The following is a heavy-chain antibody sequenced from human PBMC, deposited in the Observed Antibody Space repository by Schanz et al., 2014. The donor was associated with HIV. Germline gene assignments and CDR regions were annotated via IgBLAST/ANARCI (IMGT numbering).Heavy chain of an antibody. D-gene: IGHD3-16*02. CDR3: ARRRGWGSYRYFPYGLDV. CDR2: MNPNRGNA. CDR1: GFTFANSA. Sequence: QVQLVQSGAEVREPGASVTVSCKASGFTFANSAVQWVRQAPGQGLEWMGWMNPNRGNAGFAQNFQGRVTLTRDTSITTAYMELTSLRPEDTAVYYCARRRGWGSYRYFPYGLDVWGQGTTVTVSS. J-gene: IGHJ6*02. V-gene: IGHV1-8*02.